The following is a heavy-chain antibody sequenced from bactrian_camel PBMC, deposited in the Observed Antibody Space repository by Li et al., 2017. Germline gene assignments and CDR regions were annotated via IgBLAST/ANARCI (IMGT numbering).Heavy chain of an antibody. CDR1: GFTVDSER. CDR2: IDRGDGRA. CDR3: AANAELTTPSCYQIKASSFRH. V-gene: IGHV3S1*01. Sequence: QVQLVESGGGSVQPGESLRLSCAASGFTVDSERIYWVRQAPGKGFDWVAFIDRGDGRAYYKDLVKGRFAITRDDAKNTVYLQMNDLKPEDTAIYYCAANAELTTPSCYQIKASSFRHWGQGTQVSVS. J-gene: IGHJ4*01. D-gene: IGHD1*01.